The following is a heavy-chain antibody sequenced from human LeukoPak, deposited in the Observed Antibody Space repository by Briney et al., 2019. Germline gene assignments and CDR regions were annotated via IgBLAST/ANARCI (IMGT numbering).Heavy chain of an antibody. V-gene: IGHV3-30-3*01. CDR3: ARDLGPTYYYDSSGYYPTPLENYYYYYGMDV. D-gene: IGHD3-22*01. CDR2: ISYDGSNK. CDR1: GFTFSSYA. Sequence: PGRSLRLSCAGSGFTFSSYAMHWVRQAPGKGLEWVAVISYDGSNKYYADSVKGRFTISRDNSKNTLYLQMNSLRAEDTAVYYCARDLGPTYYYDSSGYYPTPLENYYYYYGMDVWGQGTTVTVSS. J-gene: IGHJ6*02.